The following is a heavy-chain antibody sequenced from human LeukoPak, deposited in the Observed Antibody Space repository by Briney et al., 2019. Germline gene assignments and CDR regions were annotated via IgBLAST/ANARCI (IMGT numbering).Heavy chain of an antibody. Sequence: GGSLRLSCAASGFTFSSYSMNWVRQAPGKRLEWVSSISSSSSYIYYADSVKGRFTISRDNAKNSLYLQMNSLRAEDTAVYYCARDVGVVPAARRYYYYGMDVWGQGTTVTVSS. J-gene: IGHJ6*02. D-gene: IGHD2-2*01. CDR2: ISSSSSYI. CDR3: ARDVGVVPAARRYYYYGMDV. V-gene: IGHV3-21*01. CDR1: GFTFSSYS.